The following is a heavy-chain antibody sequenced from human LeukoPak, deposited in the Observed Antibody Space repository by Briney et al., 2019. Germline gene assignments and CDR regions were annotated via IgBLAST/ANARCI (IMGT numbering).Heavy chain of an antibody. CDR2: ISYDESNT. CDR1: GFTFSGFA. CDR3: ARDGDGDYVFSYYFDY. Sequence: GGSLRLSCAASGFTFSGFAMSWIRQAPGKGLEWVALISYDESNTFYADSVKGRFTISRDNSKNTLYLQMNSLRVEDTAVYYCARDGDGDYVFSYYFDYWGQGTLVTVSS. D-gene: IGHD4-17*01. V-gene: IGHV3-30*04. J-gene: IGHJ4*02.